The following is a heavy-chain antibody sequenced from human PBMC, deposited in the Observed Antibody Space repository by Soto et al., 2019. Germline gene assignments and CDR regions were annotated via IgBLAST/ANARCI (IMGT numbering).Heavy chain of an antibody. CDR3: ARGAGYYYYYMDL. CDR1: GFTFSSYN. J-gene: IGHJ6*03. CDR2: ITSSSNTI. Sequence: GGSLRLSCAASGFTFSSYNMNWVRQAPGKGLEWVSFITSSSNTIYYADSVKGRFTISRDNAKNSLDLQMNSLRAEDTAVYYCARGAGYYYYYMDLWGKGTTVTVSS. V-gene: IGHV3-48*01.